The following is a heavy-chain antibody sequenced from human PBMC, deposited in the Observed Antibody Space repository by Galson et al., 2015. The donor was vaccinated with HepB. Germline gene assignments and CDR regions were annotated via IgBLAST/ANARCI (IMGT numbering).Heavy chain of an antibody. CDR3: ARGIAAADNAFDI. J-gene: IGHJ3*02. D-gene: IGHD6-13*01. CDR2: INPNSGGT. Sequence: SVKVSCKASGYTFTGYYMHWVRQAPGQGLEWMGRINPNSGGTSYAQKFQGRVTMTRDTSISTAYMELSRLRSDDTAVYYCARGIAAADNAFDIWGQGTMVTVSS. V-gene: IGHV1-2*06. CDR1: GYTFTGYY.